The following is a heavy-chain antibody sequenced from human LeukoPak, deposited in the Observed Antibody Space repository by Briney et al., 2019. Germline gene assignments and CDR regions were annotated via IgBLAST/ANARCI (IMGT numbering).Heavy chain of an antibody. V-gene: IGHV3-43*02. CDR2: ISGDGGST. CDR3: ATNPAAAAQSYYYYYYMDV. Sequence: GGSLRLSCAASGVTFDDYAMHWVRQAPGKGLEWVSLISGDGGSTYYADSVKGRFTISRDNSKNSLYLQMNSLRTEDTALYYCATNPAAAAQSYYYYYYMDVWGKGTTVTVS. J-gene: IGHJ6*03. D-gene: IGHD6-13*01. CDR1: GVTFDDYA.